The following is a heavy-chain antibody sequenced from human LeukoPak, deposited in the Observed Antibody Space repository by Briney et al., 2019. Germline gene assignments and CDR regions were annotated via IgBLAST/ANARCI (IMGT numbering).Heavy chain of an antibody. V-gene: IGHV1-8*03. CDR3: ARGEELLAAFDI. J-gene: IGHJ3*02. Sequence: ASVKVSCKASGYTFTSYDINWVRQATGQGLEWMGWMNPNSGNTGYAQKFQGRVTITRNTSISTAYMELSSLRSEDTAVYYCARGEELLAAFDIWGQGTMVTVSS. D-gene: IGHD1-26*01. CDR1: GYTFTSYD. CDR2: MNPNSGNT.